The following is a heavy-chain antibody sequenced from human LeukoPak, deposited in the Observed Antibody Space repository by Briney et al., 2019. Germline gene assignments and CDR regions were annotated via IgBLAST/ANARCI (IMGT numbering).Heavy chain of an antibody. D-gene: IGHD2-2*01. CDR3: ARGSSTIWVIDY. CDR2: IKKDGSDQ. Sequence: PRGTLRLSCAASGLGFTRYWMKWGRQAPRRGLDWVVSIKKDGSDQFYVVSVKGRFTISRYNADNSLVLLMTSLTAEDTAMYYCARGSSTIWVIDYWGQGTPVTVSS. CDR1: GLGFTRYW. J-gene: IGHJ4*02. V-gene: IGHV3-7*04.